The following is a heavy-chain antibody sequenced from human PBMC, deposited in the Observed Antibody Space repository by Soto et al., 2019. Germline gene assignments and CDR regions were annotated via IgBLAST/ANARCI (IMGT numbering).Heavy chain of an antibody. CDR1: GFSLSTTEEG. CDR3: AHGSCYGADFHPNPYFGF. D-gene: IGHD2-8*01. Sequence: QITLKESGPTLVKPTQTLTLTCTFSGFSLSTTEEGVGWIRQPPGKAPEWLALIYWDDDKRYSPSLKTRLTITKDTSKNQVVLTVTNVEPVDTATYYCAHGSCYGADFHPNPYFGFWGQGILVSVSS. J-gene: IGHJ4*02. V-gene: IGHV2-5*02. CDR2: IYWDDDK.